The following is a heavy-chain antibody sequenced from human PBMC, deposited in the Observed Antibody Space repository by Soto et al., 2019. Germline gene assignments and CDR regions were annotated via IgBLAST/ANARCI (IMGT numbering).Heavy chain of an antibody. Sequence: QITLKESGPALVKPTQTLTLTCTFSGFSLSTDGVAVGWIRQSPGQALEWLAIFYWDNDKRYRSSLKSRLTITKDTSKNQVVLTMTNMDPVDTATYYCAHSSRGARCGGGKCYYCDFWGQGTLVTVSS. CDR3: AHSSRGARCGGGKCYYCDF. J-gene: IGHJ4*02. CDR2: FYWDNDK. V-gene: IGHV2-5*02. CDR1: GFSLSTDGVA. D-gene: IGHD2-21*01.